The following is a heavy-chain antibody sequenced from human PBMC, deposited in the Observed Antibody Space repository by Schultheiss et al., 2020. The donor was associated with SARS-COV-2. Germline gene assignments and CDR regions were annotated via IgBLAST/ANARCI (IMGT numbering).Heavy chain of an antibody. D-gene: IGHD3-22*01. J-gene: IGHJ6*02. CDR3: AKDYYDSSGSPYYYGMDV. Sequence: GGSLRLSCAASGFTFSSYWMSWVRQAPGKGLEWVSAISGSGGSTYYADSVKGRFTISRDNSKNTLYLQMNSLRAEDTAVYYCAKDYYDSSGSPYYYGMDVWGQGTTGTVSS. CDR1: GFTFSSYW. CDR2: ISGSGGST. V-gene: IGHV3-23*01.